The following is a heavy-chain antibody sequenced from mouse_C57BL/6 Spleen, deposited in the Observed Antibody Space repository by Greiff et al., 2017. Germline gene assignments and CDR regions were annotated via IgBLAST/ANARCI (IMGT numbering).Heavy chain of an antibody. D-gene: IGHD2-14*01. CDR2: ISSGGSYT. CDR3: ARPEYDGGAWFAY. V-gene: IGHV5-6*01. Sequence: EVMLVESGGDLVKPGGSLKLSCAASGFTFSSYGMSWVRQTPDKRLEWVATISSGGSYTYYPDSVKGRFTISRDNAKNTLYLQMSSLKSDDTAMYYCARPEYDGGAWFAYWGQGTLVTVSA. J-gene: IGHJ3*01. CDR1: GFTFSSYG.